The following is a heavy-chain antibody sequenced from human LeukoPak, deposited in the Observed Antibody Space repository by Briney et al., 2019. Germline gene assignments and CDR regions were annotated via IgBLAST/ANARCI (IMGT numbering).Heavy chain of an antibody. D-gene: IGHD2-2*01. CDR3: AKIIVVPAAYNWFDP. Sequence: GGSLRLSCAASGFTFSSYAMSWVRQAPGKGLEWVSAISGSGGSTYYADSVKGRFTISRDNSKHTLYLQMNSLRAEDTAVYYCAKIIVVPAAYNWFDPWGQGTLVTVSS. V-gene: IGHV3-23*01. CDR1: GFTFSSYA. CDR2: ISGSGGST. J-gene: IGHJ5*02.